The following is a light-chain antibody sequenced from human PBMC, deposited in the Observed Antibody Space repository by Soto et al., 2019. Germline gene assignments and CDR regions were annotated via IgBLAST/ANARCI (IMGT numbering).Light chain of an antibody. CDR1: QSVSTTY. V-gene: IGKV3-20*01. CDR3: QHYGLSRWT. CDR2: GTS. Sequence: ETVLTQSPGTLSLSPGERATLYCRASQSVSTTYLAWYQQKPGQSPRLLIYGTSNRATGIPDRFSGSGSGTDFTLTISRLEPEDFAVSYCQHYGLSRWTVCQGTKVDIK. J-gene: IGKJ1*01.